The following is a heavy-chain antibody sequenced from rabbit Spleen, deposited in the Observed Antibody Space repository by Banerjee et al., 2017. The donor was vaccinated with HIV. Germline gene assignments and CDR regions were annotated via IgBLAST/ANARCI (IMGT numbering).Heavy chain of an antibody. CDR3: VREAGYGGYGDGHL. D-gene: IGHD6-1*01. CDR1: GFSFSSYYY. J-gene: IGHJ4*01. CDR2: IDPIFGST. Sequence: QSLEESGGGLVKPGASLTLTCTASGFSFSSYYYMCWVRQGPGKGLEWIGYIDPIFGSTVYASWVNGRFSISRENTQNTVSLQMNSLTVADTATYFCVREAGYGGYGDGHLWGPGTLVTVS. V-gene: IGHV1S40*01.